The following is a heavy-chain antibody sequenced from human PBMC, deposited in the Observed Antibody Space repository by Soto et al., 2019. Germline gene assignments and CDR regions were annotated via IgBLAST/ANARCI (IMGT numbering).Heavy chain of an antibody. Sequence: QVQLQESGPGLVKPSGTLSLTCAVSGGSISSSNWWSWVRQPPGKGLEWIGEIYHSGSTNYNPSLKSRVTISVDKSKNQFSLKLSSVIAAEAAVYYCARVSGSYYYGMDVWGQGTTVTVSS. CDR3: ARVSGSYYYGMDV. J-gene: IGHJ6*02. D-gene: IGHD1-26*01. CDR1: GGSISSSNW. V-gene: IGHV4-4*02. CDR2: IYHSGST.